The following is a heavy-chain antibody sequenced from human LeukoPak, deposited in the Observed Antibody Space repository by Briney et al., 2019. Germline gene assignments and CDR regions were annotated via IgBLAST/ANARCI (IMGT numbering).Heavy chain of an antibody. V-gene: IGHV3-20*04. CDR3: ARQTAIAKYYYYGMDV. CDR2: ISWNGGRT. Sequence: GGSLRLSCAASGFTLADYGMSWVRQAPGKGLEWVSGISWNGGRTGHADSVKGRFTISRDNAKNSLYLQMNSLRAEDTALYYCARQTAIAKYYYYGMDVWGQGTTVTVSS. CDR1: GFTLADYG. D-gene: IGHD5-18*01. J-gene: IGHJ6*02.